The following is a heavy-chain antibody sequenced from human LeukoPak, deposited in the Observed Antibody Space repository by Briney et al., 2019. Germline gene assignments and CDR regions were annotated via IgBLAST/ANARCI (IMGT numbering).Heavy chain of an antibody. CDR1: GGSISSSSYH. J-gene: IGHJ4*02. CDR3: ASRGADSGFDSIGH. Sequence: SETLSLTCTVSGGSISSSSYHWSWIRQPPGKGLEWIGEINHSGSTNYNPSLKSRVTISLDTSKNQFSLKLSSVTAADTAVYYCASRGADSGFDSIGHWGQGTLVTVSS. CDR2: INHSGST. V-gene: IGHV4-39*07. D-gene: IGHD5-12*01.